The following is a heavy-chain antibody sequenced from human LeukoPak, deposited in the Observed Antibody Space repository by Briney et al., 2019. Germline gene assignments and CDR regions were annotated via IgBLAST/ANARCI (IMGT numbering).Heavy chain of an antibody. CDR2: VDLGGRR. CDR3: ARLTERTAYRDY. V-gene: IGHV4-39*02. Sequence: SETLSLTCTASGGSISSSSYYWSWIRQPPGKGLEWIGSVDLGGRRIINPSLESRVSLAVDTSETHFSLNLRSVTAADTAVYFWARLTERTAYRDYWGQGTLVTV. D-gene: IGHD2-21*02. CDR1: GGSISSSSYY. J-gene: IGHJ4*02.